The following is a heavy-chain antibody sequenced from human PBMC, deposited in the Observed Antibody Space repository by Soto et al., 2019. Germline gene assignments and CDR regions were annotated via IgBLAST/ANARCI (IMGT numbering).Heavy chain of an antibody. CDR1: GGTCSSYA. CDR3: ARCSGWPSAYFAY. J-gene: IGHJ4*02. Sequence: QVQLVQSGAEVKKPGSSVKVSCKASGGTCSSYAISWVRQAPGQGRELMGGVIPIFGTANYAQKVHGRVTITADESTSTAYMELSSLRSEDTAVYYCARCSGWPSAYFAYWGQGTMVTVSS. D-gene: IGHD6-19*01. V-gene: IGHV1-69*12. CDR2: VIPIFGTA.